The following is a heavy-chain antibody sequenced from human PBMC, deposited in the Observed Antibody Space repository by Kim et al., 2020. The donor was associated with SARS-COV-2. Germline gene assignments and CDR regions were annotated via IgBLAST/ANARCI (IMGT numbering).Heavy chain of an antibody. CDR3: AKCRGRFSNYYYYGMDV. D-gene: IGHD3-10*01. J-gene: IGHJ6*02. Sequence: VKGRFTISRDNSQTTLYLQLNSLRAEDTAVYYCAKCRGRFSNYYYYGMDVWGQGTTVTVSS. V-gene: IGHV3-30*02.